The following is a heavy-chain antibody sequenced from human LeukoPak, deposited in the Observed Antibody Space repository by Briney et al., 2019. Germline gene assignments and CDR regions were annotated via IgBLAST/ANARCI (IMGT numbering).Heavy chain of an antibody. CDR2: ISGSGGST. V-gene: IGHV3-23*01. CDR3: ASLDQHIGVAKVDY. J-gene: IGHJ4*02. CDR1: GFTFSSYA. Sequence: GGSLRLSCAASGFTFSSYAMSWVRQAPGKGLEWVSAISGSGGSTYYADSVKGRFTISRDNSKNTLYLQVNSLGAEDTAVYYCASLDQHIGVAKVDYWVQGTLTTVTA. D-gene: IGHD2-21*01.